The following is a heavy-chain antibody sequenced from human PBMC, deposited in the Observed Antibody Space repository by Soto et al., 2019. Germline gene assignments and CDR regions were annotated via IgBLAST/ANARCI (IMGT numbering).Heavy chain of an antibody. V-gene: IGHV4-59*01. Sequence: PSETLSLTCTVSGGSISSYYWSWIRQPPRKGQEWIGYIYYSGSTNYNPSLKSRVTISVDTSKNQFSLKLSSVTAADTAVYYCVRGKNDYGDYFYYYYYMDVWGKGTTVTVSS. CDR3: VRGKNDYGDYFYYYYYMDV. D-gene: IGHD4-17*01. CDR2: IYYSGST. CDR1: GGSISSYY. J-gene: IGHJ6*03.